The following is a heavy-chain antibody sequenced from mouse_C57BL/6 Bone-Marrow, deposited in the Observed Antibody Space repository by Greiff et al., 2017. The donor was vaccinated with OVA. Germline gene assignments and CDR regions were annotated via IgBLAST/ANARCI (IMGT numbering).Heavy chain of an antibody. J-gene: IGHJ3*01. V-gene: IGHV5-17*01. CDR2: ISSGSSTI. Sequence: DVKLVESGGGLVKPGGSLKLSCAASGFTFSDYGMHWVRQAPEKGLEWVAYISSGSSTIYYADTVKGRFTISRDNAKNTLFLQMTSLRSEDTAMDYCARSYYGNYPFAYWGQGTLVTVSA. CDR1: GFTFSDYG. CDR3: ARSYYGNYPFAY. D-gene: IGHD2-10*01.